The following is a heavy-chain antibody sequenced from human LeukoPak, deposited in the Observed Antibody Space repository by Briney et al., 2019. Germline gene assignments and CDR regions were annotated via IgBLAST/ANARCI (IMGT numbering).Heavy chain of an antibody. CDR1: GYTFTGYY. Sequence: ASVTVSCKASGYTFTGYYMHWVRQAPGQGLEWMGWINPNSGGTNYAQKFQGRVTMTRDTSISTAYMELSRLRSDDTAVYYCARESGRYCSGGSCYGGFLGFDYWGQGTLVTVSS. CDR2: INPNSGGT. CDR3: ARESGRYCSGGSCYGGFLGFDY. D-gene: IGHD2-15*01. J-gene: IGHJ4*02. V-gene: IGHV1-2*02.